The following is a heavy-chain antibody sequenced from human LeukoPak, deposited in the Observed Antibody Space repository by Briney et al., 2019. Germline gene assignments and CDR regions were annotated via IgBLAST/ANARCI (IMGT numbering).Heavy chain of an antibody. CDR1: GESFSDYY. J-gene: IGHJ3*02. V-gene: IGHV4-34*01. D-gene: IGHD3-22*01. CDR3: ATLRSDYYDSSGYYKGIYAFDI. CDR2: INHRGST. Sequence: SETLSLTCAVYGESFSDYYWAWIRQPPGMGLEWLGEINHRGSTNYNPSLKSRVTISLDTSKNEFSLKLNSVTAADTAVYYCATLRSDYYDSSGYYKGIYAFDIWGQGTMVTVSS.